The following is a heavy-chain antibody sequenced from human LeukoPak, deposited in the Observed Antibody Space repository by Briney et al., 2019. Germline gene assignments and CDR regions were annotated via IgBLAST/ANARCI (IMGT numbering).Heavy chain of an antibody. V-gene: IGHV3-30*02. Sequence: GGSLRLSCAASGFTFSNYGMHWVRQAPGKVLEWVAFIRYDASGKYYVDSVKGRFTVSRDNSKNTLYLQMNSLRAVDTAVYYCAKGGYYGSGELDYWGQGTLVTVSS. CDR3: AKGGYYGSGELDY. J-gene: IGHJ4*02. CDR2: IRYDASGK. D-gene: IGHD3-10*01. CDR1: GFTFSNYG.